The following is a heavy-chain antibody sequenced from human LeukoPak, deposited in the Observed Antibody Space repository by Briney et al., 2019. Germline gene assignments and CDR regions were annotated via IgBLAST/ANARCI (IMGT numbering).Heavy chain of an antibody. CDR2: IYYSGST. J-gene: IGHJ6*02. V-gene: IGHV4-59*08. D-gene: IGHD6-19*01. Sequence: SETLSLTCTVSGGSISSYYWSWIRQPPGKGLEWIGYIYYSGSTNYNPSLKSRVTLSVDTSKNQFSLKLSSVTAADTAVYYCASQAVAGTSYYYGMDVWGQGTTVTVSS. CDR1: GGSISSYY. CDR3: ASQAVAGTSYYYGMDV.